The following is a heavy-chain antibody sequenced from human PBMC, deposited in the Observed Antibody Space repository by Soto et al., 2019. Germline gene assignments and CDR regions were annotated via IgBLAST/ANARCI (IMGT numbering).Heavy chain of an antibody. CDR2: IIPILGIA. Sequence: SVKVSCKASGGTFSSYTISWVRQAPGQGLEWMGRIIPILGIANYAQKFQGRVTITADKSTSTAYMELSSLRSEDTAVYYCAISKVVDAAFDIWGQGTTVTVSS. J-gene: IGHJ3*02. CDR3: AISKVVDAAFDI. D-gene: IGHD2-15*01. CDR1: GGTFSSYT. V-gene: IGHV1-69*02.